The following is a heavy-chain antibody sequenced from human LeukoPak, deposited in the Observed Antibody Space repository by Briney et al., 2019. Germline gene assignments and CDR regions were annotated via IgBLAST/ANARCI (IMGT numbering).Heavy chain of an antibody. V-gene: IGHV1-24*01. Sequence: ASVKVSCKVSGYTLTELSMHWVRQAPGKGLEWMGGFDPEDGETIYAQEFQGRVTMTEDTSTDTAYMELSSLRSEDTAVYYCATVDVVVVAAEGDYYYYYYMDVWGKGTTVTVSS. J-gene: IGHJ6*03. CDR1: GYTLTELS. CDR2: FDPEDGET. CDR3: ATVDVVVVAAEGDYYYYYYMDV. D-gene: IGHD2-15*01.